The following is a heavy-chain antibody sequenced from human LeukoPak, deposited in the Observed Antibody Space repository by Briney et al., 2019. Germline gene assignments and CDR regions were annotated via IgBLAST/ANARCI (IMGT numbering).Heavy chain of an antibody. V-gene: IGHV4-59*01. CDR2: IYYSGST. Sequence: SETLSLTCTVSGGSISSYYWSWIRQPPGKGLEWIGYIYYSGSTNYNPSLKSRVTISVDTSKNQFSLKLSSVTAADTAVYYCARGRTYYYDSSGYYPWAFDIWGQGTMVTVSS. J-gene: IGHJ3*02. CDR1: GGSISSYY. CDR3: ARGRTYYYDSSGYYPWAFDI. D-gene: IGHD3-22*01.